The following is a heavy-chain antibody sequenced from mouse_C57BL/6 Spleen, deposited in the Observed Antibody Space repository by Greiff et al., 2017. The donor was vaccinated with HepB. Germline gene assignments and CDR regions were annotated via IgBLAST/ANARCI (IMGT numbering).Heavy chain of an antibody. Sequence: VQLKQSGAELVKPGASVKISCKASGYAFSSYWMNWVKQRPGKGLEWIGQIYPGDGDTNYNGKFKGKATLTADKSSSTAYMQLSSLTSEDSAVYFCATYGYDLYAMDYWGQGTSVTVSS. J-gene: IGHJ4*01. D-gene: IGHD2-2*01. V-gene: IGHV1-80*01. CDR2: IYPGDGDT. CDR1: GYAFSSYW. CDR3: ATYGYDLYAMDY.